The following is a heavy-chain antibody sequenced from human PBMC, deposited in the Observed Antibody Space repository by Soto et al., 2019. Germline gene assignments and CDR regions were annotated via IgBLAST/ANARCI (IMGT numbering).Heavy chain of an antibody. CDR2: INHSGST. CDR1: GGSFSGYY. V-gene: IGHV4-34*01. D-gene: IGHD3-10*01. CDR3: ARAGATDY. Sequence: QVQLQQWGAGLLKPSETLSLTCAVYGGSFSGYYWSWIRQPPGKGLEWIGEINHSGSTNFNPSLKSRVTISVDTSKNQFSLKLSSVTAAYKAVYYCARAGATDYWGQGTLVTVSS. J-gene: IGHJ4*02.